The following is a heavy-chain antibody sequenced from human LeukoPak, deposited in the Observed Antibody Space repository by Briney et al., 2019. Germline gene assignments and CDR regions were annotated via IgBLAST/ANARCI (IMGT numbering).Heavy chain of an antibody. J-gene: IGHJ4*02. CDR2: INPSGGST. CDR1: GYTFTSYY. V-gene: IGHV1-46*01. D-gene: IGHD3-22*01. CDR3: ARIPADSSSYYYISYFDY. Sequence: GASVKVSCKASGYTFTSYYMHWVRQAPGQGLEWMGNINPSGGSTSCAQKFQGRVTMTRDTSTSTAYMELSSLASDDTAVYYCARIPADSSSYYYISYFDYWGQGTLVTVSS.